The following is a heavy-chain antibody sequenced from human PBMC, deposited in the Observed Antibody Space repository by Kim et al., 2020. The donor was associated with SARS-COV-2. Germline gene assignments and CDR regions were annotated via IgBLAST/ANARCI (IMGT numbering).Heavy chain of an antibody. CDR2: SRHRRRNYTT. Sequence: GGSLRLSCAASGFTLSDYFMDWVRQVPGKGLEWIGRSRHRRRNYTTEYAASVQGRFTGSRDDSKTSLQLLMTSLRTEDTAVYYCVRGHKSFDLWGQGTLVTVSS. J-gene: IGHJ5*02. CDR3: VRGHKSFDL. V-gene: IGHV3-72*01. CDR1: GFTLSDYF.